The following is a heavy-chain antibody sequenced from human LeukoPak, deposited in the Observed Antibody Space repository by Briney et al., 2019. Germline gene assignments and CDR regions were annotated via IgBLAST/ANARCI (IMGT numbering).Heavy chain of an antibody. D-gene: IGHD2-2*01. J-gene: IGHJ5*02. CDR3: ARPQYQPGGWFDP. V-gene: IGHV4-39*01. CDR2: IYYSGST. Sequence: SETLSLICTVSVGSISSSSYYCGWIRQPPGKGLEWIGSIYYSGSTYYNPSLQSRVTISVDTSKNQFSLKLTSVTAADTAVYYCARPQYQPGGWFDPWGQGTLVTVSS. CDR1: VGSISSSSYY.